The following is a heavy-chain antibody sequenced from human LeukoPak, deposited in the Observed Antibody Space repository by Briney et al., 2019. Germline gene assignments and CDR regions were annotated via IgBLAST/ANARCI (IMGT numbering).Heavy chain of an antibody. V-gene: IGHV4-38-2*02. Sequence: SETPSLTCTVSGYSISSGYYWGWIRQPPGKGLEWIGNIYHGGSTYYNPSLKSRVTISLDTSKNQFSLRLNSVTAADTAVYYCARVGSYYYFDYWGQGTLVTVSS. J-gene: IGHJ4*02. CDR1: GYSISSGYY. CDR3: ARVGSYYYFDY. D-gene: IGHD1-26*01. CDR2: IYHGGST.